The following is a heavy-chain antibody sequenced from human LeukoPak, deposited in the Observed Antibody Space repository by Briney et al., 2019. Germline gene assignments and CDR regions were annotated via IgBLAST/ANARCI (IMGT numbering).Heavy chain of an antibody. Sequence: PGGSLRLSCAGSGFNFQYAWMTWVRQAPGKGLEWVGRIKSKRGGETTDYAALVKSRFSISRDDSKNTVYLQMNSLRTEDTAVYYCTSLVGSPTYWGQGTLVAVSS. D-gene: IGHD4-23*01. V-gene: IGHV3-15*01. CDR1: GFNFQYAW. CDR2: IKSKRGGETT. CDR3: TSLVGSPTY. J-gene: IGHJ4*02.